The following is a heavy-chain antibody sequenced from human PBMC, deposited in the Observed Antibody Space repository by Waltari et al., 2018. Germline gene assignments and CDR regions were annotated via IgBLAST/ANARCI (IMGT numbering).Heavy chain of an antibody. Sequence: QVQLVESGGGVVQPGGSRRLSCAASGFTFSSYGMHWGRQAPGKGLGWVAVISYDGTNIYYADSVKGRFTISRDKSNNMLNLEMNSLRVEDTAVYYCAKDQTRHSHGWYKPDHWGQGTLVTVSS. CDR3: AKDQTRHSHGWYKPDH. CDR1: GFTFSSYG. CDR2: ISYDGTNI. J-gene: IGHJ4*02. D-gene: IGHD6-19*01. V-gene: IGHV3-30*18.